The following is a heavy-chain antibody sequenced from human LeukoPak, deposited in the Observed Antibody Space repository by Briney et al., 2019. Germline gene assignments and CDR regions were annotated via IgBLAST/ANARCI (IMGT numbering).Heavy chain of an antibody. D-gene: IGHD3-22*01. V-gene: IGHV4-34*01. CDR3: ARDRHNYYDSSGFPVNDAFDI. Sequence: SETLSLTCAVYGGSFSGYYWSWIRQPPGKGLEWIGEINHSGSTNYNPSLKSRVTISVDTSKNQFSLKLSSVTAADTAVYYCARDRHNYYDSSGFPVNDAFDIWGQGTMVTVSS. CDR2: INHSGST. J-gene: IGHJ3*02. CDR1: GGSFSGYY.